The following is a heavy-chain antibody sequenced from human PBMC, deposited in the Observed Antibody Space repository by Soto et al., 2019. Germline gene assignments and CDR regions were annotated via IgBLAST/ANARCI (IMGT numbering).Heavy chain of an antibody. D-gene: IGHD3-22*01. J-gene: IGHJ4*02. CDR2: ISSSGSSI. Sequence: GGSLILSCAASGFTFSDYYINWFRQAPGKGLEWVSYISSSGSSIYYADSVKGRFTISRDNAKNSLYLQMNSLRAEDTAVYYCARVRTSMIQVVFDYWGQGTQVTVSS. V-gene: IGHV3-11*01. CDR3: ARVRTSMIQVVFDY. CDR1: GFTFSDYY.